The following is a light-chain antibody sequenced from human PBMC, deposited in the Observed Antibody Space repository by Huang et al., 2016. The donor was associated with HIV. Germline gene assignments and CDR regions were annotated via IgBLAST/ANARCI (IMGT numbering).Light chain of an antibody. CDR2: GAS. CDR1: QSVSSN. Sequence: EIVMTQSPGTLTVSPGERATLSCRASQSVSSNLAWYQQKPGQTPRLLLDGASTRATGIPARFSGSGSGTEFTLTISSLQSEDFGVYYCHQYTKWPSWTFGQGTKVEIK. J-gene: IGKJ1*01. V-gene: IGKV3-15*01. CDR3: HQYTKWPSWT.